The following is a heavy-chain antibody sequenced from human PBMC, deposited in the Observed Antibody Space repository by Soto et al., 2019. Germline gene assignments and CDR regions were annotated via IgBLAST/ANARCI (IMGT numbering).Heavy chain of an antibody. CDR3: ARLRIAVAGPFYYYYGMDV. V-gene: IGHV4-4*02. J-gene: IGHJ6*02. CDR2: IYHSGST. Sequence: QVQLQESGPGLVKPSGTLSLTCAVSGGSISSSNWWSWVRQPPGKGLEWIGEIYHSGSTNYNPSLKSRVTKSVDKSKNQFSLKLSSVTAADTAVYYCARLRIAVAGPFYYYYGMDVWGQGTTVTVSS. D-gene: IGHD6-19*01. CDR1: GGSISSSNW.